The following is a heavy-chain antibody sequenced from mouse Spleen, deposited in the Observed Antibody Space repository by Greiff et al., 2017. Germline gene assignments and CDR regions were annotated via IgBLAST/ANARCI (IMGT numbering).Heavy chain of an antibody. Sequence: QVQLKQSGPGLVQPSQSLSITCTVSGFSLTSYGVHWVRQSPGKGLEWLGVIWSGGSTDYNAAFISRLSISKDNSKSQVFLKMNSLQTDDTAMYYCAKDYGNYVYPLYYAMDYWGQGTSVTVSS. D-gene: IGHD2-1*01. J-gene: IGHJ4*01. CDR2: IWSGGST. CDR1: GFSLTSYG. CDR3: AKDYGNYVYPLYYAMDY. V-gene: IGHV2-2*01.